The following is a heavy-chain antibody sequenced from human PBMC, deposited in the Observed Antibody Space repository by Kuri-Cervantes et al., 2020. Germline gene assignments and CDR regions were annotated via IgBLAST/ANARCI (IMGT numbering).Heavy chain of an antibody. CDR3: AITYYDFWSGYPSREYFQH. J-gene: IGHJ1*01. CDR1: GFTFSSYV. CDR2: LSHDGSSI. V-gene: IGHV3-30*07. Sequence: GGSLRLSCVASGFTFSSYVMHWVRQAPGKGLEWVAVLSHDGSSIYYASSVKGRFTISRDNSKNSLYLQMNSLRAEDTAVYYCAITYYDFWSGYPSREYFQHWGQGTLVTVSS. D-gene: IGHD3-3*01.